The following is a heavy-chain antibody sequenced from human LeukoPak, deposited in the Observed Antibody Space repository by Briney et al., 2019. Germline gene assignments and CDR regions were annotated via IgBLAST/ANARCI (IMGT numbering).Heavy chain of an antibody. CDR3: AREGDGYKGVYAFDI. Sequence: PGGSLRLSCAASGFIFSLYNMNWVRQAPRKGLEWVSSISSSSSYMSYADSTKGRFTISRDNAKNSLYLQMNTLRAEDAAVYYCAREGDGYKGVYAFDIWGQGTLVTVSS. CDR1: GFIFSLYN. J-gene: IGHJ3*02. D-gene: IGHD5-24*01. V-gene: IGHV3-21*01. CDR2: ISSSSSYM.